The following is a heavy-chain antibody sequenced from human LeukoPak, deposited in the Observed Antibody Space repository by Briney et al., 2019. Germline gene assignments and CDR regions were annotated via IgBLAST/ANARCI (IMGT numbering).Heavy chain of an antibody. CDR3: AKDYADIVVVPAAISMAGQPGY. CDR1: GFTFSSYG. V-gene: IGHV3-30*18. D-gene: IGHD2-2*01. J-gene: IGHJ4*02. CDR2: ISYDGSNK. Sequence: GGSLRLSCAASGFTFSSYGMHWVRQAPGKGLEWVAVISYDGSNKYYADSVKGRFTISRDNSKNTLYLQMNSLRAEDTAVYYCAKDYADIVVVPAAISMAGQPGYWGQGTLVTVSS.